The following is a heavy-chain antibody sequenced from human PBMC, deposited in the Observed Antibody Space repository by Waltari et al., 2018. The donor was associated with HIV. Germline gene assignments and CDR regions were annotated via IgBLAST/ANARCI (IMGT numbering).Heavy chain of an antibody. CDR1: GYSCTSSW. V-gene: IGHV5-51*01. CDR2: IYPGDYET. CDR3: ARRSGAPGWFDP. J-gene: IGHJ5*02. D-gene: IGHD1-26*01. Sequence: EVQLVQSGAEEKKPGESLKISCKGSGYSCTSSWIAWVSQGAGKGVEWMVIIYPGDYETRYTPSCPGQVTRSVDKSISTASLQWSSLKASDTAMDYCARRSGAPGWFDPWGQGTLVTVSS.